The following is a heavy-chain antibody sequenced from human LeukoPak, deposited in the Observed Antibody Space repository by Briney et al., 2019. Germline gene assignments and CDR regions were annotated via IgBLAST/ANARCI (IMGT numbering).Heavy chain of an antibody. V-gene: IGHV3-23*01. CDR1: GFTFSSYG. D-gene: IGHD3-22*01. CDR3: TREASTYYYDSSGPLDAFDI. Sequence: PGGSLRLSCAASGFTFSSYGMSWVRQAPGKGLQWVSVIIGSGSSTYYADSVKGRFTISRDNARNTLYLQMNSLKTEDTAVYYCTREASTYYYDSSGPLDAFDIWGQGTMVTVSS. CDR2: IIGSGSST. J-gene: IGHJ3*02.